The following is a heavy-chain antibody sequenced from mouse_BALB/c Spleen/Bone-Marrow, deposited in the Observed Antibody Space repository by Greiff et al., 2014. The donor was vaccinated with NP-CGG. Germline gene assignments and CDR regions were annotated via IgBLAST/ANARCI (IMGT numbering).Heavy chain of an antibody. V-gene: IGHV14-3*02. Sequence: EVKLVESGAELVKPGASVKLSCTASGFNIKDTYMHWVKQRPEQGLEWIGRIDPANGDTKYDPKFQGKATITANSSSNTAYLQLSSLTSEDTAVYYCASSMITNAMDYWGQGTSVTVSS. CDR3: ASSMITNAMDY. CDR1: GFNIKDTY. J-gene: IGHJ4*01. CDR2: IDPANGDT. D-gene: IGHD2-4*01.